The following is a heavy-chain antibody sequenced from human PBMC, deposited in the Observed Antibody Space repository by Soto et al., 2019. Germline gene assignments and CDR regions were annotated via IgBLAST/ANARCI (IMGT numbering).Heavy chain of an antibody. Sequence: GGSLRLSCAASGFTFSSYGMHRVRQAPGKGLEWVAVISYDGSNKYYADSVKGRFTISRDNSKNTLYLQMNSLRAEDTAVYYCAKIGHYDFWRSSGMDVWGQGTTVTVSS. CDR1: GFTFSSYG. J-gene: IGHJ6*02. CDR3: AKIGHYDFWRSSGMDV. CDR2: ISYDGSNK. V-gene: IGHV3-30*18. D-gene: IGHD3-3*01.